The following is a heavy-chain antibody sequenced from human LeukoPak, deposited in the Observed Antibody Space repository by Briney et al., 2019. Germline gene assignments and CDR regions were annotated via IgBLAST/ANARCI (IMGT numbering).Heavy chain of an antibody. V-gene: IGHV4-4*07. Sequence: PSETLSLTCTVSGGSISSYYWSWIRQPAGKGLEWIGRIYTSGSTNYNPSLKSRVTMSVDTSKNQFSLKLSSVTAADTAVYYCASRDRSGGPHDAFDIWGQGTMVTVSS. CDR1: GGSISSYY. D-gene: IGHD3-16*01. J-gene: IGHJ3*02. CDR2: IYTSGST. CDR3: ASRDRSGGPHDAFDI.